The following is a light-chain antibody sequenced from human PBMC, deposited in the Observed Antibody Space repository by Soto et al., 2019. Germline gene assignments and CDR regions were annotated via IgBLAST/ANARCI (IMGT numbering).Light chain of an antibody. Sequence: QCALTQPASVSGSPGQSVTISFTGTGRKVGVYQAISWYQQHPGKAPKLILYEVSQRPSGVSNRFSGSKSGNTASLTISGLQPEDEADYYCCSYASSSTYVFGTGTKV. CDR2: EVS. CDR3: CSYASSSTYV. J-gene: IGLJ1*01. V-gene: IGLV2-23*02. CDR1: GRKVGVYQA.